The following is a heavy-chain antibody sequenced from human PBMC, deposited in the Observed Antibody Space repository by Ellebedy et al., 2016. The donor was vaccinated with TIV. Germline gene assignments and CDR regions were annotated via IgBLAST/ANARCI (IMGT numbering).Heavy chain of an antibody. J-gene: IGHJ6*02. V-gene: IGHV3-53*01. CDR2: IYSGGST. D-gene: IGHD6-25*01. CDR1: GFTFSSYA. CDR3: ARGMVAAASYGMDV. Sequence: GESLKISCAASGFTFSSYAMSWVRQAPGKGLEWVSVIYSGGSTYYADSVKGRFTISRDNSKNTVYLQMNSLRAEDTAVYHGARGMVAAASYGMDVWGQGTTVTVS.